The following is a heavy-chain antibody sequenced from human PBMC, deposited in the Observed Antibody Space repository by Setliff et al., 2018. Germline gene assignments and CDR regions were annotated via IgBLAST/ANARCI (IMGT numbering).Heavy chain of an antibody. CDR2: ISTRNDDT. D-gene: IGHD4-17*01. Sequence: GESLKVSCKASGYIFTRYRITWVRQSPGQGLEWMGWISTRNDDTGYAQKFKGRVTLTTDTSTNTAYMELRSLRSDDTAVYYCARRSGDRGMTTGWPDDFDYWGRGTLVTVSS. J-gene: IGHJ4*01. CDR1: GYIFTRYR. CDR3: ARRSGDRGMTTGWPDDFDY. V-gene: IGHV1-18*01.